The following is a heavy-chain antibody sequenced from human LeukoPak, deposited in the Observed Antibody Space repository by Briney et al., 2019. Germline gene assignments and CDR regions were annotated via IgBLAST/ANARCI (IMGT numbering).Heavy chain of an antibody. CDR2: IYYSGST. V-gene: IGHV4-59*01. CDR1: GGSISSYY. D-gene: IGHD3-3*01. J-gene: IGHJ6*03. CDR3: ARARAPTKRYDFWSGYNRDGLFYYYMDV. Sequence: PESLSLTCTFSGGSISSYYWSCIRQPPGKGLEWSGYIYYSGSTNYNPSLKSRVTISVDTSKNQFSLKVSSVPAADTAVYYCARARAPTKRYDFWSGYNRDGLFYYYMDVWGKGTTVTVSS.